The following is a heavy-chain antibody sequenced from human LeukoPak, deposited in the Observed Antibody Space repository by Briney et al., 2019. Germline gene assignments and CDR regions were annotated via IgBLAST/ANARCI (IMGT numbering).Heavy chain of an antibody. D-gene: IGHD3-3*01. CDR1: GYTFTNYD. J-gene: IGHJ3*02. CDR3: ARPYDFWSGSSDDAFDI. CDR2: MNPNSGNT. V-gene: IGHV1-8*01. Sequence: ASVKVSCKASGYTFTNYDINWVRQATGQGLEWMRWMNPNSGNTGYAQKFQGRVTMTRSTSISTAYMELSSLRSEDTAVYYCARPYDFWSGSSDDAFDIWGQGTMVTVSS.